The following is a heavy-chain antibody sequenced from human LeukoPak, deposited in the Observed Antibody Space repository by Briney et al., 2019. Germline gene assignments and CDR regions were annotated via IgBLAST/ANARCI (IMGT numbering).Heavy chain of an antibody. Sequence: GGSLRLSCAASGFTFSTYWMHWVRQAPGKGLVWFSRINSDGSSTTYADSVKGRFTISRDNAKSTLYLQMNSLRAEDTAVYYCASSSGGGAFNWGQGNLVTVSS. CDR3: ASSSGGGAFN. J-gene: IGHJ4*02. D-gene: IGHD3-16*01. V-gene: IGHV3-74*01. CDR1: GFTFSTYW. CDR2: INSDGSST.